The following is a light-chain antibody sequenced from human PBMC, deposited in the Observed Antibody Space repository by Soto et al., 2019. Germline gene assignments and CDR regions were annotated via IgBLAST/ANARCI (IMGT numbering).Light chain of an antibody. J-gene: IGKJ4*01. V-gene: IGKV3-11*01. CDR2: DAY. Sequence: EIVLTQSPATLSLSPGERATLSCRASQSVNVYLAWYQQKPGQAHRLLIYDAYTRATGIPARFSGSGSGTDFTLTISSLEPEDIAVYYCQQRSNWRVTFGGGTKVDIK. CDR1: QSVNVY. CDR3: QQRSNWRVT.